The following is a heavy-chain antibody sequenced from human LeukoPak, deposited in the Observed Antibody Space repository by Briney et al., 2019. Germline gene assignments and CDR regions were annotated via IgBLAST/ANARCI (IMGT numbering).Heavy chain of an antibody. D-gene: IGHD5-18*01. CDR3: ARSGIQLWLAFDY. J-gene: IGHJ4*02. V-gene: IGHV3-30*03. Sequence: GGSLRLSCSASGFTFSSYGMHWVRQAPGKGLEWVAVISYDGSNKYYADSVKGRFTISRDNSKNTLYLQMNSLRAEDTAVYYCARSGIQLWLAFDYWGQGTLVTVSS. CDR2: ISYDGSNK. CDR1: GFTFSSYG.